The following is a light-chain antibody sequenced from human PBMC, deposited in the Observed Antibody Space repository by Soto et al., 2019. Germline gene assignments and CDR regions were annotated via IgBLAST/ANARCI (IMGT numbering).Light chain of an antibody. Sequence: DIQMTQSPSSVSASIGDTVTITCRASQDISTLLAWYQQKPGKAPKLLIYGASTLESGVPSRFSGRGSGTDFTLTISSLQPEDFATYCCQQADSFPLTFGGGTKVEIK. CDR2: GAS. V-gene: IGKV1D-12*01. CDR3: QQADSFPLT. J-gene: IGKJ4*01. CDR1: QDISTL.